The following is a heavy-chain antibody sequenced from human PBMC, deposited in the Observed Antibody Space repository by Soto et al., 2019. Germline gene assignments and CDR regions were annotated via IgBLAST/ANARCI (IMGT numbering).Heavy chain of an antibody. CDR2: IIPIFGTA. CDR1: GGTFSSYA. D-gene: IGHD4-17*01. V-gene: IGHV1-69*01. CDR3: ARAGGWGNLPANDYGEPRPYYYYYGMDV. Sequence: QVQLVQSGAEVKKPGSSVKVSCKASGGTFSSYAISWVRQAPGQGLEWMGGIIPIFGTANYAQKFQGRVTITADESTSTAYMELSSLRSEDTAVYYCARAGGWGNLPANDYGEPRPYYYYYGMDVWGQGTTVTVSS. J-gene: IGHJ6*01.